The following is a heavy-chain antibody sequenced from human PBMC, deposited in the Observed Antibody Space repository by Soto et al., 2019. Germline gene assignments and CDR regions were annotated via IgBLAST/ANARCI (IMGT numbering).Heavy chain of an antibody. Sequence: EVHLLESGGGLVQPGGSLRLSCAASGFTFSSCAMTWVRQAPGKGLEWVSEVSGGADYTYYADSVKGRFTISRDNSKNTLSLQMNSLRAEDTAVYYCAKEGGDNNYYYLDVWGKGTTVTVSS. CDR2: VSGGADYT. CDR3: AKEGGDNNYYYLDV. D-gene: IGHD2-21*02. J-gene: IGHJ6*03. V-gene: IGHV3-23*01. CDR1: GFTFSSCA.